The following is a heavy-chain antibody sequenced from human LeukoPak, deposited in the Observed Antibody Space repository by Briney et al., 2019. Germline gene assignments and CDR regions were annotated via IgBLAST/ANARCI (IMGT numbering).Heavy chain of an antibody. J-gene: IGHJ3*01. D-gene: IGHD3-3*01. CDR1: GFTFDDYG. Sequence: GRSLRLSCAASGFTFDDYGMSWVRQAPGKGLEWVSGINSNGGSTGYADSVKGRFTISRDNAKNSRYLQMNSLRAEDTALYYCARAFPAPLDYDLRIAFDLWGQGTMVTVSS. V-gene: IGHV3-20*04. CDR3: ARAFPAPLDYDLRIAFDL. CDR2: INSNGGST.